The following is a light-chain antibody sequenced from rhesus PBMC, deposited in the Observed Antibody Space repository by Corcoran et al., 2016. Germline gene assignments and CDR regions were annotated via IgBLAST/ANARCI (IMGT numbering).Light chain of an antibody. CDR2: KAS. CDR3: QQYSSRPYS. J-gene: IGKJ2*01. CDR1: QGIISW. Sequence: DIQMTQSPSSLSASVGDTVTITCRASQGIISWLAWYQQKPGKAPKLLIYKASSLQSGVPSRFSGSGSGTDFTLSSSSLQSEDFATYYCQQYSSRPYSFGQGTKVEIK. V-gene: IGKV1-22*01.